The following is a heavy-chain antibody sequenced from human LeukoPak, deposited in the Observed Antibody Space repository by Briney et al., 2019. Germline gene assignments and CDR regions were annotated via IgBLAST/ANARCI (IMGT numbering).Heavy chain of an antibody. Sequence: GASVKVSCKASGYTFTGYYMHWVRQAPGQGLEWMGWINPNSGGTNYAQKFQGRVTMTRDTSISTAYMELSRLRSDDTAVYYCAREAADIRSGGSCYSYWGQGTLVTVSS. CDR2: INPNSGGT. V-gene: IGHV1-2*02. J-gene: IGHJ4*02. CDR1: GYTFTGYY. D-gene: IGHD2-15*01. CDR3: AREAADIRSGGSCYSY.